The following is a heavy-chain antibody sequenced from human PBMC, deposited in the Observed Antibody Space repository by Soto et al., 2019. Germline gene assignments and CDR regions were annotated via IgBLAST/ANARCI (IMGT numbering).Heavy chain of an antibody. V-gene: IGHV3-23*01. CDR3: AKALSAIVVVPTGIDDYAA. CDR2: ISNSGDSA. J-gene: IGHJ3*01. CDR1: GLTFSSFA. Sequence: EAQLLESGGGLVQPGGSLRLSCAASGLTFSSFAMSWVRQAPGKGLEWVSTISNSGDSAHYADSVKGRFTISRENSMNILYVQMNRLRGDDTAIYASAKALSAIVVVPTGIDDYAAGGRGTMVTVSS. D-gene: IGHD2-2*01.